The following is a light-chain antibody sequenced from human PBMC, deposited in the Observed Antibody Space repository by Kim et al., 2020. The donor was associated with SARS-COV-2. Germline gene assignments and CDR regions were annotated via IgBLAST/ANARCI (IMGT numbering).Light chain of an antibody. Sequence: VSPEKTAPLSCGARHSVTSSVSWYQKRPGQPPRLLFYAASTGATVIPASFSGGGSGKEFTLTVSSLYSELFAVYYRQQYNSCPLTFGQGTKVDIK. J-gene: IGKJ1*01. V-gene: IGKV3-15*01. CDR3: QQYNSCPLT. CDR1: HSVTSS. CDR2: AAS.